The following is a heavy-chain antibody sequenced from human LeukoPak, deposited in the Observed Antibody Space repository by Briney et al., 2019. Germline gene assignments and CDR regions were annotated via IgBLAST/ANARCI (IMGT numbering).Heavy chain of an antibody. CDR3: AKEEQQLGGYFDY. Sequence: GGSLRLSCTASGFTLNNYWMTWVRQAPGKGLEWVSAISGSGGSTYYADSVKGRFTISRDNSKNTLYLQMNSLRAEDTAVYYCAKEEQQLGGYFDYWGQGTLVTVSS. CDR1: GFTLNNYW. V-gene: IGHV3-23*01. CDR2: ISGSGGST. D-gene: IGHD6-13*01. J-gene: IGHJ4*03.